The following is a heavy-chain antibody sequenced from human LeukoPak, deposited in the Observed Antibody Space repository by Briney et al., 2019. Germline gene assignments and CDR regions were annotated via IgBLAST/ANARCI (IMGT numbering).Heavy chain of an antibody. D-gene: IGHD4-17*01. CDR3: ARETGDYGDFFDY. V-gene: IGHV3-30-3*01. J-gene: IGHJ4*02. Sequence: GGSLRLSCAASGFTFTGYTMHWVRQAPGKGLEWVAVISSDGSSMYYADSVKGRFTISRDNAKNSLYLQMNSLRAEDTAVYYCARETGDYGDFFDYWGQGTLVTVSS. CDR1: GFTFTGYT. CDR2: ISSDGSSM.